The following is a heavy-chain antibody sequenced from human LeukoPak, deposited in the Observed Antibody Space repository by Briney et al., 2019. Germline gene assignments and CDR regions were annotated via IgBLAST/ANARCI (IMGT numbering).Heavy chain of an antibody. V-gene: IGHV3-74*01. CDR2: IKTDGSST. D-gene: IGHD3-10*01. J-gene: IGHJ4*02. CDR3: ARARGTGPGAHFDY. CDR1: GFTFSSYW. Sequence: PGGPLRLSCAASGFTFSSYWMHWVRQAPGKGLVWVSRIKTDGSSTSYADSVKGRFTISRDNAKNSLFLQMNSLRAEDTAVYYCARARGTGPGAHFDYWGQGTLVIVSS.